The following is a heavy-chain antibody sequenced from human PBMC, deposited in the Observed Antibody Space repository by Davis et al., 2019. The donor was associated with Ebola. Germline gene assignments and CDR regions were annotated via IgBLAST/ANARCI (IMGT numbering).Heavy chain of an antibody. CDR2: ISGSGGST. J-gene: IGHJ6*03. Sequence: GESLKISCAASGFTFSTYGMSWVRQAPGKGLEWVSGISGSGGSTYDADSVKGRFSISRDNSKNTLSLQMHSLRVEDTALYYCAKGATFYCYMDVWGKGTTVTVSS. CDR1: GFTFSTYG. V-gene: IGHV3-23*01. CDR3: AKGATFYCYMDV.